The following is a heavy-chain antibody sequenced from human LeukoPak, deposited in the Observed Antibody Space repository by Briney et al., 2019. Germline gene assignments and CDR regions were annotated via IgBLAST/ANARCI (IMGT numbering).Heavy chain of an antibody. CDR3: ASYYGSGSYYNPDYYGMDV. Sequence: ASVKVSCKASGYTFTSYYLHWVQQAPGQGLEWMGIIYPRGAGTTYAQKLQGRVTMTRDTSTSTVYMDLSSLRSEDTAVYYCASYYGSGSYYNPDYYGMDVWGQGTTVTVSS. D-gene: IGHD3-10*01. CDR1: GYTFTSYY. CDR2: IYPRGAGT. J-gene: IGHJ6*02. V-gene: IGHV1-46*01.